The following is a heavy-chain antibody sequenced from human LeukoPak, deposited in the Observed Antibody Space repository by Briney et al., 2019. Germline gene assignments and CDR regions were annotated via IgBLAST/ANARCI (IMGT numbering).Heavy chain of an antibody. J-gene: IGHJ4*02. CDR2: IKQDGSQK. Sequence: GGSLRLSCAASGFTFSNFWMTWVRQAPGKGLEWMAIIKQDGSQKYYVDSVKGRFTISRDNARNSLYLQMNSLRAEDTAVYWAVAGTTYWGQGTLVTVSS. CDR3: VAGTTY. D-gene: IGHD6-19*01. V-gene: IGHV3-7*05. CDR1: GFTFSNFW.